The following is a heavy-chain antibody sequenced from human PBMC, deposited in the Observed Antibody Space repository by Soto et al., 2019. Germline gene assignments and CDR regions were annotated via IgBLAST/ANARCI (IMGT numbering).Heavy chain of an antibody. CDR1: GGSFSGYY. D-gene: IGHD3-3*01. Sequence: SETLSLTCAVYGGSFSGYYWSWIRQPPGKGLEWIGEINHSGSTNYNPSLKSRVTISVDTSKNQFSLKLSSVTAADTAVYYCARGLTNDFPRGALDYWGQGTLVTVSS. J-gene: IGHJ4*02. CDR3: ARGLTNDFPRGALDY. CDR2: INHSGST. V-gene: IGHV4-34*01.